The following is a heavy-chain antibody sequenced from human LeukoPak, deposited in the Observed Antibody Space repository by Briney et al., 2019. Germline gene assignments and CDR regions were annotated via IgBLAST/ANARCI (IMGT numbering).Heavy chain of an antibody. D-gene: IGHD3-10*01. CDR2: IYYSGST. Sequence: SETLSLTCTVSGGSISSYYWSWIRQPPGKGLEWIGYIYYSGSTNYNPSLKSRVTISVDTSKNQFSLKLSSVTAADTAVYYCARDHGSGSYLNGWFDPWGQGTLVTVSS. J-gene: IGHJ5*02. V-gene: IGHV4-59*01. CDR3: ARDHGSGSYLNGWFDP. CDR1: GGSISSYY.